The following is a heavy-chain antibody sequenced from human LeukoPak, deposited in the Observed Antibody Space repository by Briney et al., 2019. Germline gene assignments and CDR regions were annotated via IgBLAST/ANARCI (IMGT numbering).Heavy chain of an antibody. Sequence: GGSLRLSCTASGFTFGDYPMYWVRQVPGKGLEWVSLITWDGGTTYYADSVKGRFTVSRDNSKNSLYLQMNNLRTEDTAFYYCAKDICTSTSCHYYFDSWGQGTLVTVSS. D-gene: IGHD2-2*01. V-gene: IGHV3-43*01. J-gene: IGHJ4*02. CDR1: GFTFGDYP. CDR3: AKDICTSTSCHYYFDS. CDR2: ITWDGGTT.